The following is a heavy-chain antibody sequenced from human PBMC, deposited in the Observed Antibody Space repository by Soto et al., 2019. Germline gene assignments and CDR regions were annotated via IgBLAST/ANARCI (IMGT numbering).Heavy chain of an antibody. CDR3: ARGDRGAFDL. J-gene: IGHJ3*01. Sequence: EVQLVESGGGLVQTGESLRLSCAASGFTFSYYWMHWVRQAPGKGLVWVSRIHSDGSSTTYADSVKGRFTISRDNARNTLYLQMNSLRAEDTAVYYCARGDRGAFDLWGQGTVVTVSS. CDR1: GFTFSYYW. CDR2: IHSDGSST. D-gene: IGHD1-26*01. V-gene: IGHV3-74*01.